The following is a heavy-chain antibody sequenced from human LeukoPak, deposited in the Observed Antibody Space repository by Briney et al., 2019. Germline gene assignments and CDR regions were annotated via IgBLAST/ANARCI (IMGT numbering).Heavy chain of an antibody. V-gene: IGHV3-53*01. CDR2: IYSGGNS. CDR3: ARGLYYYDTGY. CDR1: GFTFSSYS. D-gene: IGHD3-22*01. J-gene: IGHJ4*02. Sequence: PGGSLRLSCAASGFTFSSYSMNWVRQAPGKGLEWVSVIYSGGNSYYGDSVKGRFTISRDDSKNTVYLQMNSLRAEDTAVYYCARGLYYYDTGYWGQGTLVTVSS.